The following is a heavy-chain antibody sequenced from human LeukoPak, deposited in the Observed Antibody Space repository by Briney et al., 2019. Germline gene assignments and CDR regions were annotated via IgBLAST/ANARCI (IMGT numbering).Heavy chain of an antibody. Sequence: PSETLSLTCTVSGGSISNYYWSWIRQSPGKGLEWIGYIYYTGSTNYNPSLKSRATMSVDTSKSQLSLKMTSVTAADTAVYYCARPSIASAAASALDIWGQGTKVTVSS. CDR2: IYYTGST. V-gene: IGHV4-59*08. D-gene: IGHD2-2*01. CDR1: GGSISNYY. CDR3: ARPSIASAAASALDI. J-gene: IGHJ3*02.